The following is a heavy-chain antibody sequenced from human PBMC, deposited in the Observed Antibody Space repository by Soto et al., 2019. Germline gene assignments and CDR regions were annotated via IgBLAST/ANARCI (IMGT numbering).Heavy chain of an antibody. CDR3: AKDRDYPRDYFHY. V-gene: IGHV3-23*01. D-gene: IGHD3-10*01. CDR1: GFTFSNYG. Sequence: GGSLRLSCAASGFTFSNYGIDWVRQAPGKGLEWVSAVSPNGQGIYYADSVRGRFTISRDFSKNTVFLHMDSLRAEDTAVYYCAKDRDYPRDYFHYWGQGTLVTVSS. CDR2: VSPNGQGI. J-gene: IGHJ4*02.